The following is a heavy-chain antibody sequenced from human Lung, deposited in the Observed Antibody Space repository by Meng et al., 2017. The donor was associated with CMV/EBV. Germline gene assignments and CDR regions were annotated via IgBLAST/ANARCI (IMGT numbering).Heavy chain of an antibody. Sequence: YGGCFSGYYWGGIRQHPGKGREWIGEINHSGSTNYNPSLKSRVTISVDTSKNQFSLKLSSVTAADTAVYYCASSGRDIVATMAMTSEYWGQGTLVTVSS. J-gene: IGHJ4*02. CDR3: ASSGRDIVATMAMTSEY. CDR2: INHSGST. CDR1: GGCFSGYY. D-gene: IGHD5-12*01. V-gene: IGHV4-34*01.